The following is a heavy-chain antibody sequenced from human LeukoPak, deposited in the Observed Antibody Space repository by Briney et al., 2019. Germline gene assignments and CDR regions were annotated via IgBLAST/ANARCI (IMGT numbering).Heavy chain of an antibody. Sequence: GGSLRLSCAASGFTFDDYAMHWVRQAPGKGLEWVSGISWNSGSIGYADSVKGRFTISRDNAKNSLYLQMNSLRAGDTALYYCAKDIYYDSSGYYFDYWGQGTLVTVSS. CDR3: AKDIYYDSSGYYFDY. CDR1: GFTFDDYA. V-gene: IGHV3-9*01. D-gene: IGHD3-22*01. CDR2: ISWNSGSI. J-gene: IGHJ4*02.